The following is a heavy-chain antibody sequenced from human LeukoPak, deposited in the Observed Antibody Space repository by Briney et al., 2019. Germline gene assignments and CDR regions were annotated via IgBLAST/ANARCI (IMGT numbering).Heavy chain of an antibody. J-gene: IGHJ4*02. Sequence: SETLSLTCTVSGGSINYYYWMWIRQPPGKGLEWIGYIYYSGGTHYNPSLKSRVTMSVDTSKNQFSLKLTAVTAADTAVYYCARETPGAGHFDYWGQGSLVTVSS. D-gene: IGHD7-27*01. V-gene: IGHV4-59*01. CDR3: ARETPGAGHFDY. CDR2: IYYSGGT. CDR1: GGSINYYY.